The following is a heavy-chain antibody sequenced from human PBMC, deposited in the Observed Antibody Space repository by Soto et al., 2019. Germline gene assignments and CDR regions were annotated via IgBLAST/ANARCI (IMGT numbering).Heavy chain of an antibody. CDR1: GASISSSY. CDR2: VYYSGTT. Sequence: QVQLQESGPGLVKPSETLSLTCTVSGASISSSYWSWIRQSPGKGLEWIGYVYYSGTTNYNPSLTSRVTISVNTSKTRFSLKLTSVTAADTAVYYCARGYYDTSGHYNTFDIWGKGTMVAVSS. V-gene: IGHV4-59*01. J-gene: IGHJ3*02. D-gene: IGHD3-22*01. CDR3: ARGYYDTSGHYNTFDI.